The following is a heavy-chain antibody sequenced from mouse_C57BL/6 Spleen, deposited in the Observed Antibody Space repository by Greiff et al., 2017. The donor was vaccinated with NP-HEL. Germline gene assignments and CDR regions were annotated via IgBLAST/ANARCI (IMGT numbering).Heavy chain of an antibody. J-gene: IGHJ3*01. CDR2: IYPGDGDT. V-gene: IGHV1-82*01. D-gene: IGHD4-1*01. CDR3: AGGPTGTEFAY. Sequence: VQLQQSGPELVKPGASVKISCKASGYAFSSSWMNWVKQRPGKGLEWIGRIYPGDGDTNYNGKFKGKATLTADKSSSTAYMQRSSRTSEDSAVYFCAGGPTGTEFAYWGQGTLVTVSA. CDR1: GYAFSSSW.